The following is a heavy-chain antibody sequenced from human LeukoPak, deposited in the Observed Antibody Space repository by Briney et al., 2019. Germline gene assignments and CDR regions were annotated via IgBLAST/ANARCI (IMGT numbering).Heavy chain of an antibody. CDR1: GGSIRTSGNY. CDR2: IYYSGTT. D-gene: IGHD2-8*01. J-gene: IGHJ4*02. V-gene: IGHV4-31*03. CDR3: ARLVYGNGWQIDY. Sequence: PSETLSPTCTVSGGSIRTSGNYWSWIRHHPGKGLEWMGCIYYSGTTYDSPSLKSRLTVSVDTSKNQFFLDLTSVTAADTAVYYCARLVYGNGWQIDYWGRGTLVTVSS.